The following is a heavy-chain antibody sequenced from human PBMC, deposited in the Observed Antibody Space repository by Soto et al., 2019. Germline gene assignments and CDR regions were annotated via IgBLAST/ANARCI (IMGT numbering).Heavy chain of an antibody. D-gene: IGHD6-13*01. CDR3: AKDLRGFSSTGRIDY. J-gene: IGHJ4*02. V-gene: IGHV3-23*01. Sequence: EVQLLESGGGLVQPGGSLRLSCAASGFTFSSYAMGWVRQAPGKGLEFVSAISGSGGNTYYADSVKGRFTISRDNSKSTLSLQMNSLRAEYTALYYCAKDLRGFSSTGRIDYWGQGTLVTVSS. CDR1: GFTFSSYA. CDR2: ISGSGGNT.